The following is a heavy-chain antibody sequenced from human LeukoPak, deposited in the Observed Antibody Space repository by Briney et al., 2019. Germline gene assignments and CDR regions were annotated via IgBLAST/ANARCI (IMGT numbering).Heavy chain of an antibody. CDR3: ARALTGIPYYFDY. D-gene: IGHD1-20*01. Sequence: GGSLRLSCAASGFTFSSYFMNWVRQAPGKGLEWVSSITTSSSDVYYADSVRGRFTISRDNAKNSLFLQLNGLRAEDTAVYYCARALTGIPYYFDYWGQGSLVTVSS. CDR2: ITTSSSDV. J-gene: IGHJ4*02. CDR1: GFTFSSYF. V-gene: IGHV3-21*01.